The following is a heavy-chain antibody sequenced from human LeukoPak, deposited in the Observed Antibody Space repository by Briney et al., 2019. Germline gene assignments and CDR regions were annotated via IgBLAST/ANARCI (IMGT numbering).Heavy chain of an antibody. Sequence: PGGSLRLSCAASGFIFSSYWMHWVRHAPGKGLVWVSRINSDGSSTSYADSVKGRFTISRDNAKNTLYLQMNSLRAEDTAVYYCARDWSYYYGSGSYNWGQGTLVTVSS. V-gene: IGHV3-74*01. CDR2: INSDGSST. J-gene: IGHJ4*02. CDR1: GFIFSSYW. D-gene: IGHD3-10*01. CDR3: ARDWSYYYGSGSYN.